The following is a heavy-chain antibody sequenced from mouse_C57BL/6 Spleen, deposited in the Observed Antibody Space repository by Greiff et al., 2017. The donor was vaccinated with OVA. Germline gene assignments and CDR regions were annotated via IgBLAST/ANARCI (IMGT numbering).Heavy chain of an antibody. J-gene: IGHJ4*01. D-gene: IGHD1-1*01. CDR2: IDPSDSYT. Sequence: QVQLQQPGAELVKPGASVKLSCKASGYTFTSYWMQWVKQRPGQGLEWIGEIDPSDSYTNYNQKFKGKATLTVDTSSSTAYMQLSSLTSEDSAVYYCAKGRTYYGSIPHAMDYWGQGTSVTVSS. V-gene: IGHV1-50*01. CDR1: GYTFTSYW. CDR3: AKGRTYYGSIPHAMDY.